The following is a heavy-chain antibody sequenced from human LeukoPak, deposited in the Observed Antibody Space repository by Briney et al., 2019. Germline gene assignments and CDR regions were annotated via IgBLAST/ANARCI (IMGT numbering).Heavy chain of an antibody. V-gene: IGHV4-34*08. CDR2: INHSGST. CDR1: GFTFGDYA. D-gene: IGHD6-6*01. Sequence: GSLRLSCTASGFTFGDYAMSWFRQAPGKGLEWIGEINHSGSTNYNPSLSLKSRVTISLDTSKNQFSLMLNSVTAADTAVYYRAVSAAALFDPWGQGTLVTVSS. J-gene: IGHJ5*02. CDR3: AVSAAALFDP.